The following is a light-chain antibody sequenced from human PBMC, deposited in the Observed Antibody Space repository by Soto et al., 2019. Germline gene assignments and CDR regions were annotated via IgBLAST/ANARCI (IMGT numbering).Light chain of an antibody. Sequence: DIQMTQSPSSLSASVGDRVSITCRASQTIITYLNWYQQNPGKAPKLLISAASNLQSGVPSGFSGSGSETEFTLTISSVQPEDFATYYCQQSYSTPRTFGQGTKLEIK. J-gene: IGKJ2*01. V-gene: IGKV1-39*01. CDR1: QTIITY. CDR3: QQSYSTPRT. CDR2: AAS.